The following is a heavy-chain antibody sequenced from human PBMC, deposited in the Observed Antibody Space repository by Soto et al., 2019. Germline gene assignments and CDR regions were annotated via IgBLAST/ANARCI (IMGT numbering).Heavy chain of an antibody. CDR2: ISAYDDNT. J-gene: IGHJ6*02. Sequence: QAQLVQSGPEVKKPGASVKVSCKASGYRFTSYGISWVRQAPGQGLEWLGWISAYDDNTKYAQTLKGRVSISTDTSTNTAYMELRSLRSDDTAMYYCARGGYYDSSGSRNYHYYGMNVWGQGTTVTVSS. CDR1: GYRFTSYG. D-gene: IGHD3-22*01. V-gene: IGHV1-18*01. CDR3: ARGGYYDSSGSRNYHYYGMNV.